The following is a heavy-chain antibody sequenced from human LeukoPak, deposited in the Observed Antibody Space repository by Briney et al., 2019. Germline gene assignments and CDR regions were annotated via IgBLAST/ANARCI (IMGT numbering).Heavy chain of an antibody. CDR2: IYYSGDD. D-gene: IGHD6-19*01. J-gene: IGHJ4*02. Sequence: PSETLSLTCTVSGGSVTSSSHYWGWIRQPPGKGLEWIASIYYSGDDYYNPSLKSRATIFVDTSQSQFSLRLSSVTAADTAVYYCARLLHSSGWFLFDYWGQGTLVTVSS. CDR3: ARLLHSSGWFLFDY. CDR1: GGSVTSSSHY. V-gene: IGHV4-39*01.